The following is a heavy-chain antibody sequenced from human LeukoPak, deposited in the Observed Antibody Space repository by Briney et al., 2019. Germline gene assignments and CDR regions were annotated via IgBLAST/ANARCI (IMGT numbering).Heavy chain of an antibody. Sequence: GGSLRLSCAASGFTFSNYGIHWVRQPPGKGLEWVSVIYSGGSTYYADSVKGRFTISRDNSKNTLYLQMNSLRAEDTAVYYCARSPRSALNYYYYGMDVWGQGTTVTVSS. CDR2: IYSGGST. V-gene: IGHV3-NL1*01. CDR1: GFTFSNYG. J-gene: IGHJ6*02. CDR3: ARSPRSALNYYYYGMDV.